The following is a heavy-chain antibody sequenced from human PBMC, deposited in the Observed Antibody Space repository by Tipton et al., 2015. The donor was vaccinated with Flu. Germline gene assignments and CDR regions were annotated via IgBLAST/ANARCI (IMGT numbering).Heavy chain of an antibody. D-gene: IGHD2-21*01. Sequence: TLSLTCTVSGGSISSYYWSWFRQYPGKGLEWIAYIYYAGGINYNPSLTSRATISVDTPRNQFSLKLSALTAADTAVYYCTASPWGLHGDSYFELWGRGALVTVSS. CDR1: GGSISSYY. CDR2: IYYAGGI. V-gene: IGHV4-59*03. J-gene: IGHJ4*02. CDR3: TASPWGLHGDSYFEL.